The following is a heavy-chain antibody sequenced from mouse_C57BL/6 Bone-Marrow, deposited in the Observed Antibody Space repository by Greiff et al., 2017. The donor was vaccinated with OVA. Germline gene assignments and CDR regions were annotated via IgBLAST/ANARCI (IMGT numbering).Heavy chain of an antibody. CDR1: GYTFTDYE. Sequence: VKLVESGAELVRPGASVTLSCKASGYTFTDYEMHWVKQTPVHGLEWIGAIDPETGGTAYNQKFKGKAILTADKSSSTAYMELRGLTSEDSAVYYCTRGYSNYYAMDYWGQGTSVTVSS. D-gene: IGHD2-5*01. J-gene: IGHJ4*01. CDR3: TRGYSNYYAMDY. CDR2: IDPETGGT. V-gene: IGHV1-15*01.